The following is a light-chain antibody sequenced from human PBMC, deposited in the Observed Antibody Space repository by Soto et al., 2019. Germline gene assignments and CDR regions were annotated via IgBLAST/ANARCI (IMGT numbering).Light chain of an antibody. Sequence: EIVMTQSPLSLPFTPGECASISCRASQSFSSNYLAWYQQKPGQAPRLRIYDASNRATGIPARFSGSGSGTDFTLTISSLEPEDFAVYYCQQRSNWPITFGQGTRLEIK. J-gene: IGKJ5*01. V-gene: IGKV3D-20*02. CDR2: DAS. CDR3: QQRSNWPIT. CDR1: QSFSSNY.